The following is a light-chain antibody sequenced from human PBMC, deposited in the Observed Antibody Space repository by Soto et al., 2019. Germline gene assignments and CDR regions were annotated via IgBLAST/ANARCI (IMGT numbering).Light chain of an antibody. J-gene: IGLJ2*01. CDR2: DVS. Sequence: QSALTQPRSVSGSPGQSVTISCTGTSSDVGGYDYVSGYQQHPGKAPKLMIFDVSQRPSGVPDRFSGSKSGNTASLTISGLQAEDEAYYYCSSYTTSTSFILFGGGTKVTVL. CDR1: SSDVGGYDY. CDR3: SSYTTSTSFIL. V-gene: IGLV2-11*01.